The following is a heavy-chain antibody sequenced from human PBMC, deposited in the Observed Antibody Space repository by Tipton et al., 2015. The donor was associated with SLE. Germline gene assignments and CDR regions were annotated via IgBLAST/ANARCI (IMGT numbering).Heavy chain of an antibody. Sequence: SLRLSCITSGFTFNSYAMSWVRQAPGKGLEWVSVIYSGGVITYYADSVKGRFTISRDNSKKMVYLQVNNLRAEDTAVYYCAKTLGSYQYFSYYMDVWGKGTTVTVS. CDR3: AKTLGSYQYFSYYMDV. J-gene: IGHJ6*03. CDR2: IYSGGVIT. V-gene: IGHV3-23*03. D-gene: IGHD3-16*02. CDR1: GFTFNSYA.